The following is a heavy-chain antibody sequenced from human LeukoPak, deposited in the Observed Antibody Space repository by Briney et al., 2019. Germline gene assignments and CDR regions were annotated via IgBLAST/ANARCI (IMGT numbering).Heavy chain of an antibody. CDR2: IWYDGSNK. Sequence: GRFLRLSCAASGFTFSSYGMHWVRQAPGKGLEWVAVIWYDGSNKYYADSVKGRFTISGDNSKNTLYLQMNSLRAEDTAVYYCARDSSTVTTGAGYWGQGTLVTVSS. CDR3: ARDSSTVTTGAGY. V-gene: IGHV3-33*01. J-gene: IGHJ4*02. CDR1: GFTFSSYG. D-gene: IGHD4-17*01.